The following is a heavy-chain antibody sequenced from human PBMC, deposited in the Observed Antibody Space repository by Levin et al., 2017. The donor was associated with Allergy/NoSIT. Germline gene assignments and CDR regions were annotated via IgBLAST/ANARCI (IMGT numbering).Heavy chain of an antibody. CDR2: IKQDGSEK. V-gene: IGHV3-7*01. CDR3: ARSKGYSGYEFGYYFDY. Sequence: GGSLRLSCAASGFTFSSYWMSWVRQAPGKGLEWVANIKQDGSEKYYVDSVKGRFTISRDNAKNSLYLQMNSLRAEDTAVYYCARSKGYSGYEFGYYFDYWGQGTLVTVSS. J-gene: IGHJ4*02. D-gene: IGHD5-12*01. CDR1: GFTFSSYW.